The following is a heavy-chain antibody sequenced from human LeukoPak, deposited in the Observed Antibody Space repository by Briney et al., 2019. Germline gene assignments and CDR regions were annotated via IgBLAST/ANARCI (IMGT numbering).Heavy chain of an antibody. V-gene: IGHV1-69*06. CDR3: ANTIYDILTGYPYYYYGMDV. J-gene: IGHJ6*04. D-gene: IGHD3-9*01. CDR2: IIPIFGTA. CDR1: GGTFSSYA. Sequence: SVNVSCKASGGTFSSYAISWVRQAPGQGLEWMGGIIPIFGTANYAQKFQGRVTITADKSTSTAYMELSSLRSEDTAVYYCANTIYDILTGYPYYYYGMDVWGKGTTVTVSS.